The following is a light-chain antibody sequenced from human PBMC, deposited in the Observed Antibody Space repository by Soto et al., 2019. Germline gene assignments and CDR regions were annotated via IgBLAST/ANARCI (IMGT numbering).Light chain of an antibody. CDR2: AAS. V-gene: IGKV1-9*01. CDR3: QQLKSYPRS. J-gene: IGKJ4*01. Sequence: DIQLTQSPSFLSASVGDRVTITCRTSQGISSYLAWYQQKPGKAPQLLISAASTLQSGVPSRFSGSGSGTEFTLTISSLQPEDFATYYCQQLKSYPRSFGGGTKVEI. CDR1: QGISSY.